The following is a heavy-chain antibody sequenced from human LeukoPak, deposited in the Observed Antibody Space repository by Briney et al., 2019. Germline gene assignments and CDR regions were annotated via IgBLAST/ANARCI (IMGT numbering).Heavy chain of an antibody. Sequence: GGSLRLSCAASGFTFSSYAMTWVRQAPGKGLEWVSGITGSAGSTYYADSVKGRFTISRDNSTNTLYLQMNSLRAEDTAVYYCAKGLYYLDYWGKGTLVTVSS. CDR2: ITGSAGST. V-gene: IGHV3-23*01. CDR1: GFTFSSYA. CDR3: AKGLYYLDY. J-gene: IGHJ4*02.